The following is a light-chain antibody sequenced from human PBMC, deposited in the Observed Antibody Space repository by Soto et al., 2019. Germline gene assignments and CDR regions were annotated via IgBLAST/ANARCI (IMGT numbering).Light chain of an antibody. CDR2: GNS. Sequence: QSVLTQPPSVSGAPGQKVTISCTGSSSNIGAGYDVNWYHQLPGTAPKLLIHGNSNRPSGVPDRFSGSKSGTSASLAITGLQAEDEADYFCCSYAGSSSYVFGTGTKVTV. J-gene: IGLJ1*01. CDR1: SSNIGAGYD. CDR3: CSYAGSSSYV. V-gene: IGLV1-40*01.